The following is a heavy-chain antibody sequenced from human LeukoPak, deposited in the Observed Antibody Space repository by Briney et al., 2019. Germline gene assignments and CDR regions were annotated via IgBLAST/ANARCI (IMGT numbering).Heavy chain of an antibody. CDR2: ISGSGGST. J-gene: IGHJ4*02. CDR3: AKEGYCSGGSCYSPYYFDY. Sequence: GGSLRLSCAASGFTFSSYAMSWVRQAPGKGLEWVSAISGSGGSTYYADSVKGRFTISRDNSKNTLYLQMNSLRAEDTAVYYCAKEGYCSGGSCYSPYYFDYWGQGTLVTVSS. CDR1: GFTFSSYA. D-gene: IGHD2-15*01. V-gene: IGHV3-23*01.